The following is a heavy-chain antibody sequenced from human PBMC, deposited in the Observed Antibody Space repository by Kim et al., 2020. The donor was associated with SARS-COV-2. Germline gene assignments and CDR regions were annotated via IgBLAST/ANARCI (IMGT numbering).Heavy chain of an antibody. CDR2: ITSSGSKI. J-gene: IGHJ4*02. CDR1: GFTFSSYE. Sequence: GGSLRLSCAASGFTFSSYEMNWVRQAPGKGLEWVSYITSSGSKIYYADSVKGRFTISRDNAKNSLYLQMNSLRAEDTAVYFCAREVVPGSPDFYFDCWGQGTLVTVSS. CDR3: AREVVPGSPDFYFDC. D-gene: IGHD3-3*01. V-gene: IGHV3-48*03.